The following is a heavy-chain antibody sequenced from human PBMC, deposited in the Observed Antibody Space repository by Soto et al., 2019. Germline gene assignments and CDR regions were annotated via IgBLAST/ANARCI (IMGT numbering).Heavy chain of an antibody. CDR3: ARGRIAAAGPGNWFDP. J-gene: IGHJ5*02. D-gene: IGHD6-13*01. CDR1: GDSVSSNSAA. Sequence: SQTLSLTCVISGDSVSSNSAAWNWIRQSPSRGLEWLGRTYYRSKWYNDYAVSVKSRITINPDTSKNQFSLQLNSVTPEDTAVYYCARGRIAAAGPGNWFDPWGQGTLVTVSS. CDR2: TYYRSKWYN. V-gene: IGHV6-1*01.